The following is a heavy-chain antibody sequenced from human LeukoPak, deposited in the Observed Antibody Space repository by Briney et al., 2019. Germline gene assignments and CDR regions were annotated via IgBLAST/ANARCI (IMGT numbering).Heavy chain of an antibody. CDR1: GGSISSYY. Sequence: SETLSLTCTVSGGSISSYYWSWIRQPPGKGLEWIGYIYYSGSTNYNPSLKSRVTISVDTSKNQFSLKLSSVTAADTAVYYCARHGPVHDAFDIWGQGTMVTVSS. D-gene: IGHD4-17*01. J-gene: IGHJ3*02. V-gene: IGHV4-59*08. CDR2: IYYSGST. CDR3: ARHGPVHDAFDI.